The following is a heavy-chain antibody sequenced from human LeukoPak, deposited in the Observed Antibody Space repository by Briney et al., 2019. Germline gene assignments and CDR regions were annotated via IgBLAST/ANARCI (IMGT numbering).Heavy chain of an antibody. J-gene: IGHJ4*02. CDR3: SRDLTLRYFDWLAFDD. CDR1: GGTFISYA. D-gene: IGHD3-9*01. Sequence: SVKVSCKASGGTFISYAIIWVRQAPGQGREWMGGIIAYIGRPNYAQKLQGRVTITTDKLTSTADIELSSRRSEDKACDYCSRDLTLRYFDWLAFDDWGQGTLVTVSS. V-gene: IGHV1-69*10. CDR2: IIAYIGRP.